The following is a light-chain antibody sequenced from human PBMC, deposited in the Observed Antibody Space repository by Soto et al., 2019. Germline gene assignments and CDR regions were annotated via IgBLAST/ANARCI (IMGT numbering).Light chain of an antibody. CDR2: AAS. V-gene: IGKV1-39*01. Sequence: IQMTQSPSSLSASVGDRVTITCRASQSISSYLNWYQQKPGKAPKLLIYAASSLQSGVPSRFSGSGSGTDFTLTISSLQPEDFATYYCQQSYSTPITSGQGTRLDIK. J-gene: IGKJ5*01. CDR1: QSISSY. CDR3: QQSYSTPIT.